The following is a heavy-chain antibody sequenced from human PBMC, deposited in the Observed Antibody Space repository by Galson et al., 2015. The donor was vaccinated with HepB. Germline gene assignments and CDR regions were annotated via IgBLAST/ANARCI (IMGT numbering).Heavy chain of an antibody. J-gene: IGHJ6*02. CDR2: IKQDGSEK. D-gene: IGHD5-12*01. CDR1: GFTFSSYW. CDR3: ARDKDGGYGSRYYYYGMDV. Sequence: SLRLSCAASGFTFSSYWMSWVRQAPGKGLEWVANIKQDGSEKYYVDSVKGRFTISRDNAKNSLYLQMNSLRAEDTAVYYCARDKDGGYGSRYYYYGMDVWGQGTTVTVSS. V-gene: IGHV3-7*03.